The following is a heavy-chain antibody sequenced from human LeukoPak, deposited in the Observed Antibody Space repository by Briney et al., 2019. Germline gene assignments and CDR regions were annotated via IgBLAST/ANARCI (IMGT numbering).Heavy chain of an antibody. J-gene: IGHJ6*02. CDR1: VYTFTSYD. V-gene: IGHV1-8*01. CDR2: MNTNSGNT. CDR3: ARELEYYYYYGMDV. D-gene: IGHD1-1*01. Sequence: ASVKVSCEASVYTFTSYDINWVRQATGQGLEWMGWMNTNSGNTGYAQKFQGRVTMTRNTSISTAYMELSSLRSEDTAVYYCARELEYYYYYGMDVWGQGTTVTVSS.